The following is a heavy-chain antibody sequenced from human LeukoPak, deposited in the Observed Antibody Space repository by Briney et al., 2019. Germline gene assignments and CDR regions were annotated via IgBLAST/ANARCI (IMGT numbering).Heavy chain of an antibody. J-gene: IGHJ6*03. CDR3: ARGSHDYGDYLLDYYYMDV. CDR2: MNPNSGNT. Sequence: ASVKVSCKASGYTFTSYDINWVRQATGQGLEWMGWMNPNSGNTGYAQKFQGRVTITRNTPISTAYMELSSLRSEDTAVYYCARGSHDYGDYLLDYYYMDVWGKGTTVTVSS. V-gene: IGHV1-8*03. CDR1: GYTFTSYD. D-gene: IGHD4-17*01.